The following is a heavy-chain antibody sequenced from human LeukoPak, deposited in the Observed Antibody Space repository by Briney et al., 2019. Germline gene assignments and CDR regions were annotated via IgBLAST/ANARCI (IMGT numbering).Heavy chain of an antibody. CDR2: IYYSGST. Sequence: PSETLSRICTGSGGSISSYYWSWIRQPPGKGLEWIGCIYYSGSTSYNPSLKSRVTISVDTSKNQFSLKLSSVTAADTAVYYCAGSTTVPTYAFDIWGQGTMVTVSS. J-gene: IGHJ3*02. V-gene: IGHV4-59*01. D-gene: IGHD4-17*01. CDR1: GGSISSYY. CDR3: AGSTTVPTYAFDI.